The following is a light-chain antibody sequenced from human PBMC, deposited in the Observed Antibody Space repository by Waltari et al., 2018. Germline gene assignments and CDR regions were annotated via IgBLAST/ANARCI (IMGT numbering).Light chain of an antibody. CDR1: SSTIGDNV. Sequence: QSVLTQPPSASGTPGQRVTISCSGSSSTIGDNVVNWYPPLPGKAPTLLIYRSDERQPEAPDALSGSKFCPIASRASSGLQSADEGDYYCAAWDDSLHGHWVFGGGTKVTVL. J-gene: IGLJ3*02. V-gene: IGLV1-44*01. CDR3: AAWDDSLHGHWV. CDR2: RSD.